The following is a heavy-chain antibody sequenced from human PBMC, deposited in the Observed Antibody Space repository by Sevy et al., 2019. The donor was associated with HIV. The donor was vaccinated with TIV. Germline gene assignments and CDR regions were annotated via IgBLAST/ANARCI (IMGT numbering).Heavy chain of an antibody. J-gene: IGHJ4*02. Sequence: GGSLRLSCAASGLILSDYYMSWIRQAPGKGLEWLSYISSSGTTLYSADSVKGRFAISRDNAKNSLYLQMNSLRAEDTAVYFCVGRRYSYTYSWSYHFDYWGQGPLVTVSS. CDR2: ISSSGTTL. CDR1: GLILSDYY. D-gene: IGHD5-18*01. CDR3: VGRRYSYTYSWSYHFDY. V-gene: IGHV3-11*01.